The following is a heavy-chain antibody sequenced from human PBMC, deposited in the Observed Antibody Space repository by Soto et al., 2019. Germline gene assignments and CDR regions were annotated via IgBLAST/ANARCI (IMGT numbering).Heavy chain of an antibody. Sequence: EVQLVESGGGLVKPGRSLRLSCTASGFTFGDYAMSWFRQAPGKGLEWVGFIRSKAYGGTTEYAASVKGRFTISRDDSKSIAYLQMNSLKTEDTAVYYCTRDDVSPRGRLQHPFGYWGQGTLVTVSS. D-gene: IGHD3-16*01. J-gene: IGHJ4*02. V-gene: IGHV3-49*05. CDR3: TRDDVSPRGRLQHPFGY. CDR1: GFTFGDYA. CDR2: IRSKAYGGTT.